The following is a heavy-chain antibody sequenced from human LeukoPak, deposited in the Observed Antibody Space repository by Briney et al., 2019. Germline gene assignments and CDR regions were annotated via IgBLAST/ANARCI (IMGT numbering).Heavy chain of an antibody. V-gene: IGHV3-30-3*01. Sequence: PGGSLRLSCAASGFTFSSYAMHWVRQAPGKGLEWVAVISYDGSNKYYADSVKGRFTISRDNSKNTLYLQMNSLRAEDTAVYYCARGYCSSTSCSGDYWGQGTLVTVSS. J-gene: IGHJ4*02. CDR3: ARGYCSSTSCSGDY. CDR2: ISYDGSNK. CDR1: GFTFSSYA. D-gene: IGHD2-2*01.